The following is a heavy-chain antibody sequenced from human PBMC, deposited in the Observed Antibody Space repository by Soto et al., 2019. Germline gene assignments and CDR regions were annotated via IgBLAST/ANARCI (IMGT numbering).Heavy chain of an antibody. CDR2: ISWTGGSI. J-gene: IGHJ4*02. V-gene: IGHV3-9*01. D-gene: IGHD6-19*01. CDR1: GFTFDDYA. CDR3: AKDRGLVLSFYFDF. Sequence: EVQLVESGGGLVQPGRSLRLSCAASGFTFDDYAMHWVRQAPGKGLEWVSGISWTGGSIGYADSVKGRFTISRDNAKNALYLQMNSLRAEDTALYYCAKDRGLVLSFYFDFWGQGTLVTVSS.